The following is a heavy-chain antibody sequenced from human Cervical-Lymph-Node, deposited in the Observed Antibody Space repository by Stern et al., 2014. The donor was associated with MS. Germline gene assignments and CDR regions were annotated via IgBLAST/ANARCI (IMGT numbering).Heavy chain of an antibody. CDR3: ARGHLPYAYNYLFDY. J-gene: IGHJ4*02. Sequence: AQLVESGGGVVQPGTSLRLSCAASGFTFSSYGMHWVRQAPGKGLEWVALAWYDGSTAYYTNSVKGRFTISRDNSKNTLSLQMNSLTAEDTAVYYCARGHLPYAYNYLFDYWGQGTLVTVSS. CDR2: AWYDGSTA. D-gene: IGHD5-24*01. CDR1: GFTFSSYG. V-gene: IGHV3-33*01.